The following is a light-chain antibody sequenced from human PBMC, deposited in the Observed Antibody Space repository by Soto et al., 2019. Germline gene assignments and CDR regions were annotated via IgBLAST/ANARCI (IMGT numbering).Light chain of an antibody. V-gene: IGKV3-20*01. CDR3: QQYNNWLGT. CDR2: GAS. Sequence: EIVLTQSPGTLSLSPGERATLSCRASQSVFNNHIGWYQQKPGQAPRRLIFGASLRATGIPDRFSGSGSGTDFTLTISSLQSDDFALYYCQQYNNWLGTFGQGTKVDIK. J-gene: IGKJ1*01. CDR1: QSVFNNH.